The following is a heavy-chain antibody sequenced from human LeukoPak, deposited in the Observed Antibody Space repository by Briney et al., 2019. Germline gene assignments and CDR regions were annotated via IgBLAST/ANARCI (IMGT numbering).Heavy chain of an antibody. CDR1: GGSVSSGSYY. CDR3: ARVGSYYDAFDI. Sequence: SETLSLTCTVSGGSVSSGSYYWSWIRQPPGKGLEWIGYIYYSGSTNYNPSLKSRVTISVDTSKDQFSLKLSSVTAADTAVYFCARVGSYYDAFDIWGQGTMVTVSS. D-gene: IGHD2-8*01. V-gene: IGHV4-61*01. CDR2: IYYSGST. J-gene: IGHJ3*02.